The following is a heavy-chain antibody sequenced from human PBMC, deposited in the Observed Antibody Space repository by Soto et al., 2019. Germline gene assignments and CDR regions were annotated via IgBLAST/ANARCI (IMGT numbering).Heavy chain of an antibody. CDR1: GVSINSGDYY. V-gene: IGHV4-30-4*01. D-gene: IGHD6-6*01. Sequence: QVQLQESGPGLVKPSQTLSLTCTVSGVSINSGDYYWSWIRQPPGKGLEWIGYIYYSGSTYYNPSLKSRVTIAVDTSKNQFSLKLSSVTAADTAVYYCASQGEYSSSASDYWGQGTLVTVSS. CDR2: IYYSGST. CDR3: ASQGEYSSSASDY. J-gene: IGHJ4*02.